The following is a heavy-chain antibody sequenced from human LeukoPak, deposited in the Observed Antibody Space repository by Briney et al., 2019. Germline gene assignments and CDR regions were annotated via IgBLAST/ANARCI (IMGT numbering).Heavy chain of an antibody. CDR3: ARDRHRGYCSGGSCYYFDY. CDR1: GYTFTSYG. D-gene: IGHD2-15*01. J-gene: IGHJ4*02. V-gene: IGHV1-2*02. CDR2: INPNSGGT. Sequence: ASVKVSCKASGYTFTSYGISWVRQAPGQGLEWMGWINPNSGGTNYAQKFQGRVTMTRDTSISTAYMELSRLRSDDTAVYYCARDRHRGYCSGGSCYYFDYWGQGTLVTVSS.